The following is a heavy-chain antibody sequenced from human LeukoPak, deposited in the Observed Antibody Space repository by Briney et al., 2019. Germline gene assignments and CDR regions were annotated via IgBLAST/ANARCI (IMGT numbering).Heavy chain of an antibody. V-gene: IGHV3-30*02. Sequence: PGGALRLSCTTSGFSFSKFGMHWGRQAPDKGMEWRAFIRYDGSNEYYADSVKGRFTISRDNSRSTLFLQMDRLRSEDTAVYYCARDLGIFGDFDYWGQGTLVIVSS. D-gene: IGHD3-3*01. J-gene: IGHJ4*02. CDR3: ARDLGIFGDFDY. CDR1: GFSFSKFG. CDR2: IRYDGSNE.